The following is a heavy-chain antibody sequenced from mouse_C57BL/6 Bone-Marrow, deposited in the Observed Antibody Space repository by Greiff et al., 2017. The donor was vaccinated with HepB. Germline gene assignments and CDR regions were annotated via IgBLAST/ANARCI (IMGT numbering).Heavy chain of an antibody. CDR2: INPSSGYT. Sequence: VQLQQSGAELARPGASVKMSCKASGYTFTSYTMHWVKQRPGQGLEWIGYINPSSGYTKYNQKFKDKATLTADKSSSTVYMQLSSLTSEDSAVYYCARIYYYFFGVFAYWGQGTLVTVSA. CDR3: ARIYYYFFGVFAY. CDR1: GYTFTSYT. V-gene: IGHV1-4*01. D-gene: IGHD1-1*01. J-gene: IGHJ3*01.